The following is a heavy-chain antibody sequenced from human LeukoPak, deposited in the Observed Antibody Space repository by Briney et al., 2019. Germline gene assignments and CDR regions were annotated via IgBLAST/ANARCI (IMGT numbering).Heavy chain of an antibody. CDR2: TYTSGNT. D-gene: IGHD6-13*01. Sequence: SETLSLTCTVSGGSISTYYWSGIRPPAGEGLEWIGRTYTSGNTPYNPPLKSRATMSVDTSKNQCSLKLRSVTAADTAVYYCARATLSDITAALWGQGTLASVS. V-gene: IGHV4-4*07. J-gene: IGHJ4*02. CDR3: ARATLSDITAAL. CDR1: GGSISTYY.